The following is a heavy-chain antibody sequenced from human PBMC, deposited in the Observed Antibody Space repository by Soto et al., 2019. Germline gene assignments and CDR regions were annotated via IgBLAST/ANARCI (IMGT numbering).Heavy chain of an antibody. CDR2: MNPGSGDT. D-gene: IGHD3-16*01. J-gene: IGHJ5*02. V-gene: IGHV1-8*01. Sequence: ASVKVSCKASGYSFTNNDVTWVRQATGQGLEWVGWMNPGSGDTGYAQKFQGRVTMTRDISIATAYMELSSLRSDDTAIYYCARMATFGSLNWFDPWGQGTLVTVSS. CDR3: ARMATFGSLNWFDP. CDR1: GYSFTNND.